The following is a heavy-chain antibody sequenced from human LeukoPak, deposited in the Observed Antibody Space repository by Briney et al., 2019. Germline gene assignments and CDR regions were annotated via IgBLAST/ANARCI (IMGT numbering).Heavy chain of an antibody. J-gene: IGHJ3*02. D-gene: IGHD6-13*01. Sequence: ASVKVSCKASGYTFTGYYMHWVRQAPGQGLEWMGRINPNSGGTNYAQKFQGRVTMTRDTSTSTVYMELSSLRSEDTAVYYCAREGPTHTRYSSSWYGQGAFDIWGQGTMVTVSS. V-gene: IGHV1-2*06. CDR2: INPNSGGT. CDR1: GYTFTGYY. CDR3: AREGPTHTRYSSSWYGQGAFDI.